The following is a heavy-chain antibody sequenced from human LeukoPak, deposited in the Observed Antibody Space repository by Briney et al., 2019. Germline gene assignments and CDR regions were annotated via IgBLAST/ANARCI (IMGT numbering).Heavy chain of an antibody. CDR3: ARDREDILTGYPDRDFDY. Sequence: GASVKVSCKASGYTFTSYGISWVRQAPGQGFEWMGWISAYNGNTNYAQKLQGRVTMTTDTSTSTAYMELRSLRSDDTAVYYCARDREDILTGYPDRDFDYWGQGTLVTVSS. V-gene: IGHV1-18*04. D-gene: IGHD3-9*01. J-gene: IGHJ4*02. CDR2: ISAYNGNT. CDR1: GYTFTSYG.